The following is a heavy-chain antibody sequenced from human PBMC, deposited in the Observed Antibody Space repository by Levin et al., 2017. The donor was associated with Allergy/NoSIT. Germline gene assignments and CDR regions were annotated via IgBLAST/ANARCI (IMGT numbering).Heavy chain of an antibody. V-gene: IGHV4-4*07. CDR3: ARGTASKAETFDI. D-gene: IGHD2-2*01. J-gene: IGHJ3*02. Sequence: SQTLSLTCTVSGASISTYFWNWIRQPAGKGLEWIGRIYTRGSTTYNPSLKSRFTMSVDTSKNQFSLKVASVTAADTAVYFCARGTASKAETFDIWGPGTMVTVSS. CDR2: IYTRGST. CDR1: GASISTYF.